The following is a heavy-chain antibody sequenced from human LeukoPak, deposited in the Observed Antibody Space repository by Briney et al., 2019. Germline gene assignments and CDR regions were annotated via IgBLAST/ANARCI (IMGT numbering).Heavy chain of an antibody. CDR2: IYPGDSDT. CDR1: GYSFTSYW. J-gene: IGHJ3*02. V-gene: IGHV5-51*01. D-gene: IGHD3-9*01. CDR3: ARHTPLRYFGRRAFVI. Sequence: GESLQICCKGAGYSFTSYWIGCVRQKPGKGVEWMGIIYPGDSDTRYSPSFQGQVTISADRSISTSYRPCSSLTASPTAMYYCARHTPLRYFGRRAFVIWGQGTMVTVSS.